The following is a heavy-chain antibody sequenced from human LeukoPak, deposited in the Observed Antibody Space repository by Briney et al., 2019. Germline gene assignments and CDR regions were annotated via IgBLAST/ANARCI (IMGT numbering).Heavy chain of an antibody. J-gene: IGHJ4*02. Sequence: GGSLRLSCAASGFAFSTYAMSWVRQAPGKGLEWVSTITGSGDRTYYADSVKGRFTISRDNSKNTLYLQMNSLRAEDTAIYYCAKGPRSSSWYHFDNWGQGTLVTVSS. CDR2: ITGSGDRT. D-gene: IGHD6-13*01. CDR1: GFAFSTYA. CDR3: AKGPRSSSWYHFDN. V-gene: IGHV3-23*01.